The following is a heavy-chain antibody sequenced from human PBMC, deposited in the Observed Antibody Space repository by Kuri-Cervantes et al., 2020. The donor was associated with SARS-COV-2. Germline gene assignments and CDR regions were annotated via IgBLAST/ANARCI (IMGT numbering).Heavy chain of an antibody. Sequence: SETLSLTCAVCGGSFSGYYWSWIRQPPGKGLEWMGSIYYSGSTYYNPSLKSRVTISVDTSKNQFSLKLSSVTAADTAVYYCASGFSYGSGSYYTDYWGQGTLVTVSS. V-gene: IGHV4-34*01. CDR2: IYYSGST. J-gene: IGHJ4*02. D-gene: IGHD3-10*01. CDR1: GGSFSGYY. CDR3: ASGFSYGSGSYYTDY.